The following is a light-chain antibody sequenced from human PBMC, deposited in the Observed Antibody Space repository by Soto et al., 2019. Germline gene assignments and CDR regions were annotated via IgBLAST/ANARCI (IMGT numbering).Light chain of an antibody. CDR2: DAS. J-gene: IGKJ5*01. CDR1: QSVSSY. V-gene: IGKV3-11*01. CDR3: QQSSNWPPIN. Sequence: ESVLTQSPGTLSLSPGERSTLSCRASQSVSSYLAWYQQKPGQAPRLLIYDASNRATGIPARFSGSGSGTDFTLTISSLEPEDFAVYYCQQSSNWPPINFGQGTRLEIK.